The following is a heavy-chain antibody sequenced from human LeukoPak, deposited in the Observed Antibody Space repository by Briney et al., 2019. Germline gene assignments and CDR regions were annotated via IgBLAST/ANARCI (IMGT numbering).Heavy chain of an antibody. CDR2: MNPNSGNT. Sequence: ASVKVSCKASGDTFTNYDINWVRQATGQGLEWMGWMNPNSGNTGYAQKFQGRVTITRNTSISTAYMELSSLRSEDAAVYYCARKYREGFDYRGQGTLVTVSS. J-gene: IGHJ4*02. V-gene: IGHV1-8*01. CDR3: ARKYREGFDY. CDR1: GDTFTNYD. D-gene: IGHD5-12*01.